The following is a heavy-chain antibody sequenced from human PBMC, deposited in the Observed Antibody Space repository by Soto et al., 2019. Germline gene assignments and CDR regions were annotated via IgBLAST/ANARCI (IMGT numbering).Heavy chain of an antibody. J-gene: IGHJ5*02. CDR3: ARGSEYCSSTSCYTREFWFDP. D-gene: IGHD2-2*02. V-gene: IGHV4-34*01. CDR1: GGYFSGYY. Sequence: ERLCLTGPVYGGYFSGYYWSWIRQPSGKGFEWIGEINHSGSTNYNPSVKSRVTISVDTSKNQFSLKLRSVTAADTAVYYCARGSEYCSSTSCYTREFWFDPWGQGTLVTVYS. CDR2: INHSGST.